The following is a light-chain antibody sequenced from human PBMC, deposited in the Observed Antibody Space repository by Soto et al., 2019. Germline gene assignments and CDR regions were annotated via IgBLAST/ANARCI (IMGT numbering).Light chain of an antibody. CDR1: QSVTRNS. Sequence: EIVLTQSPGTLSLSPGERATLSCRASQSVTRNSLAWYQQKPGQAPRLLIYGASSRDTGIPDRFSGSGSGTDFTLNISRLEPEDFAVYYRQQYGSSPRTFGQGTKVDIK. CDR2: GAS. J-gene: IGKJ1*01. CDR3: QQYGSSPRT. V-gene: IGKV3-20*01.